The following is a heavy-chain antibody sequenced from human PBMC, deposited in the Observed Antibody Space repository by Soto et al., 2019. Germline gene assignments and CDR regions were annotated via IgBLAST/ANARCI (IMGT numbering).Heavy chain of an antibody. CDR2: VSYDGSNK. CDR1: GFTFGIYG. J-gene: IGHJ4*02. V-gene: IGHV3-30*18. CDR3: ANDTYYEDRSGYYTYDH. D-gene: IGHD3-3*01. Sequence: GGSPRLSCAAPGFTFGIYGVHWVGQAPGKGLEWVASVSYDGSNKHYADSVRGRFTISRDNSRNTLDLQMNSLRAEDTAVYYCANDTYYEDRSGYYTYDHWGQGTQVTVSS.